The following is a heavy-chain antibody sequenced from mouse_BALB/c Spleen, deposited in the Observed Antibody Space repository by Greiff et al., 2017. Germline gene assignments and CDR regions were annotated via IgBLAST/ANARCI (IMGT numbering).Heavy chain of an antibody. Sequence: EVQLQQSGPELGKPGASVKISCKASGYSFTGYNMYWVKQSHRKSLEWIGYIDPYNGGTSYNQKSKGKATLTVDKSSSTAYMHLNSLTSEDSAIYYCALMSTTGYYAMDYWGQGTSVTVSS. J-gene: IGHJ4*01. CDR1: GYSFTGYN. D-gene: IGHD2-4*01. CDR3: ALMSTTGYYAMDY. V-gene: IGHV1S135*01. CDR2: IDPYNGGT.